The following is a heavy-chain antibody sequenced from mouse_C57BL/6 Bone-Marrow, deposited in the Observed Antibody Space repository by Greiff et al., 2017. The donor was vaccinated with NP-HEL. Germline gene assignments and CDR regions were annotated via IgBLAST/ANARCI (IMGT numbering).Heavy chain of an antibody. CDR1: GYTFTDYY. D-gene: IGHD1-1*01. J-gene: IGHJ2*01. CDR3: ARHYYSHY. Sequence: VQLQQSGPELVKPGASVKISCKASGYTFTDYYMNWVKQSHGKSLEWIGDINPNNGGTSYNQKFKGKATLTVDQSSSTAYMELRSLTSEDSAVYYCARHYYSHYWGQGTTLTVSS. CDR2: INPNNGGT. V-gene: IGHV1-26*01.